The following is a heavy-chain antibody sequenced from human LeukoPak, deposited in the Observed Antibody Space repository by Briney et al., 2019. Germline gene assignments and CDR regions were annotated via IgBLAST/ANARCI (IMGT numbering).Heavy chain of an antibody. Sequence: SETLSLTCTVSGGSISSSSYYWGWIRQPPGKGLEWIGSIYYSGSTYYNPSLKSRVTISVDTSKNQFSLKLSSVTAADTAVYYCARGADDGAPWGQGTLVTVSS. D-gene: IGHD1-1*01. CDR1: GGSISSSSYY. CDR2: IYYSGST. V-gene: IGHV4-39*07. J-gene: IGHJ5*02. CDR3: ARGADDGAP.